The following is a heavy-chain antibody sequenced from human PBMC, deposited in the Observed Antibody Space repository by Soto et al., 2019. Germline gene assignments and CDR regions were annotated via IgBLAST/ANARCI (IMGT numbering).Heavy chain of an antibody. D-gene: IGHD3-3*01. CDR3: ARDGRAFSIFGETMDV. CDR2: ISAYSGDT. CDR1: GYTFTNYA. J-gene: IGHJ6*02. Sequence: VQLLQSGGEVMKPGASVKVSCKTSGYTFTNYAINWVRQAPGQGLQWMGWISAYSGDTKYAQRFQDRLTVTTDPSTTTAYMELRSLRSADTAVYYCARDGRAFSIFGETMDVWGQGTTVTVSS. V-gene: IGHV1-18*01.